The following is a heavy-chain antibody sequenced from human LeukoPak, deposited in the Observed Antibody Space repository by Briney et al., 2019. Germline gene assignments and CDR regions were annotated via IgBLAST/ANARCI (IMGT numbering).Heavy chain of an antibody. CDR1: GGSISSSSYY. J-gene: IGHJ5*02. CDR2: IYYSGST. Sequence: ASETLSLTCTVSGGSISSSSYYWGWIRQPPGKGLEWIGSIYYSGSTYYNPSLKSRVTISVDTSKNQFSLKLSSVTAADTAVYYCARWYYGSGSFPWFDPWGQGTLVTVSS. V-gene: IGHV4-39*01. D-gene: IGHD3-10*01. CDR3: ARWYYGSGSFPWFDP.